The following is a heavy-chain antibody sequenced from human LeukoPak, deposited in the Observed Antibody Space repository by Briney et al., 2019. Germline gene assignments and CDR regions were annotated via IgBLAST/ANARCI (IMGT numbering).Heavy chain of an antibody. CDR1: GFTFSSYG. J-gene: IGHJ4*02. CDR3: AKGSEYSGNYFDY. D-gene: IGHD1-26*01. Sequence: GRSLRLSCAASGFTFSSYGMHWVRQAPGKGLEWVAVISYDGSNKYYADSVKGRFTISGDNSKNTLYLQMNSLRAEDTAVYYCAKGSEYSGNYFDYWGQGTLVTVSS. V-gene: IGHV3-30*18. CDR2: ISYDGSNK.